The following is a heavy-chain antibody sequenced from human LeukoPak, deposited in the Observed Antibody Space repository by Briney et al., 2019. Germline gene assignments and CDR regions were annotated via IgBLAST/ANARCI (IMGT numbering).Heavy chain of an antibody. J-gene: IGHJ3*02. CDR2: IYPGDSDT. CDR1: GYSFTSYW. V-gene: IGHV5-51*01. D-gene: IGHD2-2*01. CDR3: ARAIDRSSTSPLWWNAFDI. Sequence: GESLKISCKGSGYSFTSYWIGWVRQMPGKGLEWMGIIYPGDSDTRYSPSFQGQVTISADKSISTAYLQWSSLKASDTAMYYCARAIDRSSTSPLWWNAFDIWGQGTMVTVSS.